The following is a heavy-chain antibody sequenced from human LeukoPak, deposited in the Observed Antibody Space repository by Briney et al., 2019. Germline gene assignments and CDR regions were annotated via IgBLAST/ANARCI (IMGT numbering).Heavy chain of an antibody. CDR2: ISAYNGNT. Sequence: ASVKVSCKASDYTFTSYGISWVRQAPGQGLEWMGWISAYNGNTNYAQKLQGRVTMTTDTSTSTAYMELRSLRSDDTAVYYCARMDRSYDILTGYESFDYWGQGTLVTVSS. CDR3: ARMDRSYDILTGYESFDY. V-gene: IGHV1-18*01. J-gene: IGHJ4*02. D-gene: IGHD3-9*01. CDR1: DYTFTSYG.